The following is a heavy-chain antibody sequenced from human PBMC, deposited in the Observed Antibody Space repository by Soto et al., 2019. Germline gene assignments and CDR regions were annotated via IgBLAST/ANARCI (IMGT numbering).Heavy chain of an antibody. D-gene: IGHD4-17*01. V-gene: IGHV3-7*01. CDR2: IKQDGSEK. CDR3: ASDDHMNGDYFDY. Sequence: GGSLRLSCAASGFTFSSYWMSWVRQAPGKGLEWVANIKQDGSEKYYVDSVKGRFTISRDNAKNSLYLQMNSLRAEDTAVYYCASDDHMNGDYFDYWGQGTLVTVSS. J-gene: IGHJ4*02. CDR1: GFTFSSYW.